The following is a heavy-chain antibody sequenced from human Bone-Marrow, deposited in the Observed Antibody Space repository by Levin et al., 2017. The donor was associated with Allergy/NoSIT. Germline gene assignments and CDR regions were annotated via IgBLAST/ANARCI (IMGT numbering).Heavy chain of an antibody. CDR3: ARGAVGSPWLGTTHPFDF. V-gene: IGHV6-1*01. CDR1: GDSVSGNGPT. J-gene: IGHJ4*02. CDR2: TYYKSKWYS. Sequence: KASETLSLTCDISGDSVSGNGPTWNWIRQSPTRRLEWLGRTYYKSKWYSDYAPAVKSRISINPDTSKNQISLHLDSMNPADTGVYFCARGAVGSPWLGTTHPFDFWGQGTLVTVSS. D-gene: IGHD6-13*01.